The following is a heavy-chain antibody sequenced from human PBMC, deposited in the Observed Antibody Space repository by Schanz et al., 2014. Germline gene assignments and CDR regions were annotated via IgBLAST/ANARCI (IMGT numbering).Heavy chain of an antibody. CDR2: ITPNSGGT. Sequence: QVQLVQSGAEVKKPGASVRVSCKVSGYAFTTYGISWVRQAPGQGLEWMGRITPNSGGTKFAQKFQGRVTMTRDTSITTAYMELSRLRSDDTAVYYCTRGGYSYALSAFDIWGPGTTVAVSS. V-gene: IGHV1-2*06. J-gene: IGHJ3*02. D-gene: IGHD5-18*01. CDR3: TRGGYSYALSAFDI. CDR1: GYAFTTYG.